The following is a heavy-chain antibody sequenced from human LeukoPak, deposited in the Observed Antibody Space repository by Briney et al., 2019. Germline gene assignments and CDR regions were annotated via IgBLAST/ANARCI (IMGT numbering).Heavy chain of an antibody. CDR1: GFTFSSYE. D-gene: IGHD3-10*02. V-gene: IGHV3-48*03. Sequence: PGGSLRLSGAASGFTFSSYEMNWVRQAPGKGLEWVSYISSNGSTIYYADSVKGRFTISRDNAKNSLYLQMNSLRAEDTAVYYCAELGITMIGGVWGKGTTVTISS. J-gene: IGHJ6*04. CDR2: ISSNGSTI. CDR3: AELGITMIGGV.